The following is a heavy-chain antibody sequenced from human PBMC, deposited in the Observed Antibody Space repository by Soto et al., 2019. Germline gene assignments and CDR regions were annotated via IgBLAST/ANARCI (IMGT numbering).Heavy chain of an antibody. V-gene: IGHV4-34*01. CDR2: INHSGST. Sequence: SETLSLTCAVYGGSFSGYYWSWIRQPPGKGLEWIGEINHSGSTNYNPSLKSRVTISVDTSKNQFSLKLSSVTAADTAVYYCARVSARAGFDPWGQGTLVTVSS. CDR3: ARVSARAGFDP. J-gene: IGHJ5*02. CDR1: GGSFSGYY.